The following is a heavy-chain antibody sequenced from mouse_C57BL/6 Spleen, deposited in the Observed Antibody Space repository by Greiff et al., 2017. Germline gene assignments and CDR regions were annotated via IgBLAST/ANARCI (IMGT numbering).Heavy chain of an antibody. J-gene: IGHJ1*03. CDR2: IDPSDSYT. V-gene: IGHV1-59*01. Sequence: VQLQQPGAELVRPGTSVKLSCKASGYTFTSYWMHWVKQRPGQGLEWIGVIDPSDSYTNYNQKFKGKATLTVDTSSITAYMQLSSLTSEDSAVYYCARNYDGSSYPWYCDVWGTGTTVTVSS. CDR1: GYTFTSYW. D-gene: IGHD1-1*01. CDR3: ARNYDGSSYPWYCDV.